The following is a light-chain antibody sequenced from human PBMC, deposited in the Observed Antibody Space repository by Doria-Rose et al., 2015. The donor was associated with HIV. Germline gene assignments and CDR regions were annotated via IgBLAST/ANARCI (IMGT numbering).Light chain of an antibody. J-gene: IGKJ5*01. Sequence: DIQLTQSPSSVSASVGDRVTITCRASQAISNWLTWHQQKPGKAPRALIYTASTLQSGVPSRFSGSGSETDFTLTISSLQPEDVATYFCQQAHSFPITFGQGTRLEI. CDR3: QQAHSFPIT. CDR1: QAISNW. CDR2: TAS. V-gene: IGKV1-12*01.